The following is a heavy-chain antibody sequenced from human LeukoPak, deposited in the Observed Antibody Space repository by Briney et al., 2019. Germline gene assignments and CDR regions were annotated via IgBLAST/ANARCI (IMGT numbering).Heavy chain of an antibody. Sequence: PGGSLRLSCAASGFTFSSYWMSWARQAPGKGLEWVANIKQDGSEKYYVDSVKGRFTISRDNAKNSLYLQMNSLRAEDTAVYYCAYSSGPPYFDYWGQGTLVTVSS. CDR2: IKQDGSEK. J-gene: IGHJ4*02. D-gene: IGHD6-19*01. V-gene: IGHV3-7*01. CDR1: GFTFSSYW. CDR3: AYSSGPPYFDY.